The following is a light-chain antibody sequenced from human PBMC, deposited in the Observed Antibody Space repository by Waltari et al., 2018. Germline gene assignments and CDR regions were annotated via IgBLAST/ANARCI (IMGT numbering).Light chain of an antibody. CDR3: QSYDAYVV. CDR2: END. CDR1: SCSIARNY. V-gene: IGLV6-57*03. Sequence: NFMLTQPHSVSESPGQTVSISCTRSSCSIARNYVTWYQQRPGSAPTTVFYENDQRPPGVPDRFSGSTDSSSNSASLTISGLKTEDEADYYCQSYDAYVVFGGGTRLTVL. J-gene: IGLJ2*01.